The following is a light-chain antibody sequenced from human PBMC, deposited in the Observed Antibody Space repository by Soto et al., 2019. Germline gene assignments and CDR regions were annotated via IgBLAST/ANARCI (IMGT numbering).Light chain of an antibody. CDR2: DAS. V-gene: IGKV3D-15*01. Sequence: EIFLTQCPATLSLSPGDTATLSCRASQSISTLLAWYRQKPGQAPSLLISDASTRATGVPARFSGSGSGTEFNLTISSLQSEDFGVYYCQQYNNWPRATFGGGTKV. CDR3: QQYNNWPRAT. J-gene: IGKJ4*01. CDR1: QSISTL.